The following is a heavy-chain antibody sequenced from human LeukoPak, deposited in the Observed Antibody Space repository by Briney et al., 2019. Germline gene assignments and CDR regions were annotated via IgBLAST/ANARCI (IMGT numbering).Heavy chain of an antibody. CDR2: IIPTLDVA. CDR3: ARDGFRNKDPTYYYYYYMDV. V-gene: IGHV1-69*04. Sequence: ASVKVSCKASGDNFSSYVIAWVRQAPGQGLEWMGRIIPTLDVANFAQKFQGRVTITTDESTSTAYMELSSLRSEDTAVYYCARDGFRNKDPTYYYYYYMDVWGKGTTVTVSS. D-gene: IGHD2-15*01. CDR1: GDNFSSYV. J-gene: IGHJ6*03.